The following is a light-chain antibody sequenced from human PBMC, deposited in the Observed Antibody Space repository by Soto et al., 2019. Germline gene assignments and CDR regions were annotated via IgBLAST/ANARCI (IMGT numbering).Light chain of an antibody. V-gene: IGKV1-9*01. CDR3: QQLNSFPIP. J-gene: IGKJ3*01. CDR2: GAS. Sequence: IQLTQSPSSLSASVGDRVTITCRASQGISSFLAWYQQKPGKAPKLLIYGASTLQSGVPSRFSGSGSGTDFPITIGSLQPEDFATYYCQQLNSFPIPFGPGTKVDIK. CDR1: QGISSF.